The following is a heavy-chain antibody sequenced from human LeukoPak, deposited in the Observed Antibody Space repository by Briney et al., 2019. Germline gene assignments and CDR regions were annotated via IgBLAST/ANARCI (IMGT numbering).Heavy chain of an antibody. D-gene: IGHD6-19*01. J-gene: IGHJ4*02. Sequence: ASVKVSCKASGYTFTSYGISWVRQAPGQGLEWMGWINPNSGGTNYAQKFQGRVTMTRDTSISTAYMELSRLRSDDTAVYYCARMGYSSGWYGLDYWGQGTLVTVSS. CDR2: INPNSGGT. V-gene: IGHV1-2*02. CDR1: GYTFTSYG. CDR3: ARMGYSSGWYGLDY.